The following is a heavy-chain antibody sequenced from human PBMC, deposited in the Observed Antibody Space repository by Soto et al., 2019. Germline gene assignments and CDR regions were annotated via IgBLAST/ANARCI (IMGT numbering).Heavy chain of an antibody. V-gene: IGHV3-21*01. CDR3: ARGVMAARYFDY. CDR1: GFTFSSYS. CDR2: ISSSSSYI. D-gene: IGHD6-6*01. Sequence: GSLRLSCAASGFTFSSYSMNWVRQAPGKGLEWVSSISSSSSYIYYADSVKGRFTISRDNAKNSLYLQMNSLRAEDTAVYYCARGVMAARYFDYWGQGTLVTVSS. J-gene: IGHJ4*02.